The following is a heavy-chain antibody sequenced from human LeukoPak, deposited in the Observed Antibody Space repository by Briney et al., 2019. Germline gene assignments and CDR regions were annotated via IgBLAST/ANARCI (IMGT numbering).Heavy chain of an antibody. CDR1: GFTFSTYG. V-gene: IGHV3-33*01. CDR3: ARDAGTYDSSGYYSL. CDR2: IWYDGSNK. J-gene: IGHJ4*02. Sequence: GGSLRLSCAASGFTFSTYGMHWVRQAPGKGPEWVAVIWYDGSNKYYADSIRGRFTISRDNSKNTLYLQMHSLRAEDTAVYYCARDAGTYDSSGYYSLWGQGTLVTVSS. D-gene: IGHD3-22*01.